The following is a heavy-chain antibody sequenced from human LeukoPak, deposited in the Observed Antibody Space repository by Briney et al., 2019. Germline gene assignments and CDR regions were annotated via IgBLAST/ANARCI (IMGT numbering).Heavy chain of an antibody. V-gene: IGHV3-74*01. CDR3: ARDRRGATVSDY. CDR2: INSDGSST. Sequence: GGSLRLSCAASGFTFSNYWMHWVRQAPGKGLVWVSHINSDGSSTSYADSVKGRFTISRDNAKNTLYLQMNSLRAEDTAVYYCARDRRGATVSDYWGQGTLVTVSS. D-gene: IGHD1-26*01. CDR1: GFTFSNYW. J-gene: IGHJ4*02.